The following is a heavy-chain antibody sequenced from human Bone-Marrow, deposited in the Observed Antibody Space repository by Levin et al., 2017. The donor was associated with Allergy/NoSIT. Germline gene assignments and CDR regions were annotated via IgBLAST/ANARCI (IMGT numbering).Heavy chain of an antibody. CDR2: INPSSGDT. CDR3: AIQTLAPKKFESHYYHRYGMDV. D-gene: IGHD1-26*01. CDR1: GYTFTDHW. J-gene: IGHJ6*01. Sequence: GESLKISCKASGYTFTDHWLHWVRQAPGQGLEWVGWINPSSGDTDFAQQLQGRVTMTSDTSITTAYMELSRLRPDDTAVYYCAIQTLAPKKFESHYYHRYGMDVWGQGTTVTVSS. V-gene: IGHV1-2*02.